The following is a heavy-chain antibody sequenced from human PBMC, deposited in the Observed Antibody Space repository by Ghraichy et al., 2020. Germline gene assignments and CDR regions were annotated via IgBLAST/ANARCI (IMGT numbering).Heavy chain of an antibody. D-gene: IGHD4-17*01. CDR1: GFTFSSYS. Sequence: ETLSLTCAASGFTFSSYSMNWVRQAPGKGLEWVSYISSSSSSIYYADSVKGRFTISRDNAKNSLYLQMNSLRDEDTAVYYCARPHDYGDFYFDYWGQGTLVTVSS. CDR3: ARPHDYGDFYFDY. J-gene: IGHJ4*02. CDR2: ISSSSSSI. V-gene: IGHV3-48*02.